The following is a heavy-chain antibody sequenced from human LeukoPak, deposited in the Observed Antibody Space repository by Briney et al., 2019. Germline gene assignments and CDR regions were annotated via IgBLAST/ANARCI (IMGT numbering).Heavy chain of an antibody. CDR1: GFTFSSYT. J-gene: IGHJ4*02. D-gene: IGHD3-22*01. CDR2: ISSSSTYI. V-gene: IGHV3-21*01. CDR3: ARVYYDSSGYIHFDY. Sequence: PGRSLRLSCAASGFTFSSYTMNWVRQAPGKGLEWVSSISSSSTYIYYADSVKGRFTISRDNAKNALYLQMNSLRAEDTAVYYCARVYYDSSGYIHFDYWGQGTLVTVSS.